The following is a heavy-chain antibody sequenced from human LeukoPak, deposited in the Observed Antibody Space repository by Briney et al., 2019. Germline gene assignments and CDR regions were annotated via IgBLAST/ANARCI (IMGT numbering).Heavy chain of an antibody. J-gene: IGHJ4*02. V-gene: IGHV3-23*01. Sequence: PGGSLRLSCAASGFTFSSYTMTWVRQAPGQGLEWVSAISASGGNTSYADSVKGRFTISRDNSKYALYLQINSLRAEDTAVYYCAKDSTGVAATDYWGQGTLVTVSS. CDR2: ISASGGNT. CDR1: GFTFSSYT. D-gene: IGHD6-19*01. CDR3: AKDSTGVAATDY.